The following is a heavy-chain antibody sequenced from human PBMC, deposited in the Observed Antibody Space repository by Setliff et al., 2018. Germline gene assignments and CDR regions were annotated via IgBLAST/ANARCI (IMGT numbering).Heavy chain of an antibody. Sequence: SETLSLTCPVSCGPVTRTTTFWGWVRQTPGKGLEWIGRTYDSGSTYYNPSLNSRVTISEDTSKNQFSLKLTSVTAADAAVYYCARAAVTSGARADYFDNWGRGTLVTVSS. CDR1: CGPVTRTTTF. CDR2: TYDSGST. J-gene: IGHJ4*02. CDR3: ARAAVTSGARADYFDN. D-gene: IGHD4-17*01. V-gene: IGHV4-39*07.